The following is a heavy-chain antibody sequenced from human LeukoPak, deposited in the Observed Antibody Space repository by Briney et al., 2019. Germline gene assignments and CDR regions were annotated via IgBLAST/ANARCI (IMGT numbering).Heavy chain of an antibody. CDR1: GDSISSGTYY. D-gene: IGHD5/OR15-5a*01. CDR3: ARRDPIYAALDY. Sequence: SETLSLTCTVSGDSISSGTYYWGWIRQPPGKGLEWIGSIYHSGSTFYNPSLKSRVTISVDTSKNQFSLKLSSVTAADTAVYYCARRDPIYAALDYWGQGTLVTVST. J-gene: IGHJ4*02. V-gene: IGHV4-39*01. CDR2: IYHSGST.